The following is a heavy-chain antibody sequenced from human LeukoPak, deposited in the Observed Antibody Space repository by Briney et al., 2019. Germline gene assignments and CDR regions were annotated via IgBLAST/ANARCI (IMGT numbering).Heavy chain of an antibody. CDR1: GGSISSYY. D-gene: IGHD3-10*01. Sequence: SETLPLTCTVSGGSISSYYWSWIRQPPGKGLEWIGYIHYSGSTNYNPSLKSRVTISVDTSKNQFSLKLSSVTAADTAVYYCARDATYYYGSGSQGGLDYWGQGTLVTVSS. V-gene: IGHV4-59*01. CDR2: IHYSGST. J-gene: IGHJ4*02. CDR3: ARDATYYYGSGSQGGLDY.